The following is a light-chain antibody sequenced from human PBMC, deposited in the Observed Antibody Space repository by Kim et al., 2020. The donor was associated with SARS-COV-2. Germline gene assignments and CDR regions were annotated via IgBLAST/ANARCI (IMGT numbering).Light chain of an antibody. CDR3: QQYGSSPYS. J-gene: IGKJ2*03. V-gene: IGKV3-20*01. CDR2: GAS. CDR1: QSVSSSY. Sequence: LPPEAIAPLSFRASQSVSSSYLAWYQQKPGQAPRPLFYGASRRATGTPDRFSGSGSGTDLTFTISRLGPEDFAVYYCQQYGSSPYSFGQGTKLEI.